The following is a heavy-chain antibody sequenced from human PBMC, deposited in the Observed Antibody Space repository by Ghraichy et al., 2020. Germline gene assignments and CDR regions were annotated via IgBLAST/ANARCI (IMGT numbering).Heavy chain of an antibody. CDR2: IRSKAYGGTT. Sequence: GGSPRLSCTASGFTFGDYAMTWFRQAPGKGLEWVGFIRSKAYGGTTEYAASVKGRFAISRDDSKGIAYLQMNSLKTEDTAVYYCTSGPKDIAVAGRSGYYWGQGTLVTVSS. D-gene: IGHD6-19*01. V-gene: IGHV3-49*03. J-gene: IGHJ4*02. CDR1: GFTFGDYA. CDR3: TSGPKDIAVAGRSGYY.